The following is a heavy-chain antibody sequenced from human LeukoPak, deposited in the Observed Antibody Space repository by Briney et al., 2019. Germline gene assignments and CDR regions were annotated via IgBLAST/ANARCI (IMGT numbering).Heavy chain of an antibody. Sequence: GASVKVSCKASGYTFTSYDINWVRQATGQGLEWMGWMNPNSGNTGYAQKFQGRVTITRDTSTSTVYMELSSLRSEDTAVYYCARSSRHTAMVKYYFDYWGQGTLVTVSS. CDR1: GYTFTSYD. CDR3: ARSSRHTAMVKYYFDY. CDR2: MNPNSGNT. D-gene: IGHD5-18*01. J-gene: IGHJ4*02. V-gene: IGHV1-8*03.